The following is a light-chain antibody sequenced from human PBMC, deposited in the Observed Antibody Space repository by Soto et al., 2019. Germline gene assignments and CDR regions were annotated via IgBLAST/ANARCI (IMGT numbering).Light chain of an antibody. J-gene: IGKJ5*01. CDR3: QQYNSYPIT. Sequence: DVRMTQSPSSLSASVGDTITITCRASRTINTYLNWFQQKPGEPPRLLIYGASTLHDGVPSRFSGSGSGADFTLTISGLQPEDFATYYCQQYNSYPITFGQGTRLEIK. CDR1: RTINTY. CDR2: GAS. V-gene: IGKV1-39*01.